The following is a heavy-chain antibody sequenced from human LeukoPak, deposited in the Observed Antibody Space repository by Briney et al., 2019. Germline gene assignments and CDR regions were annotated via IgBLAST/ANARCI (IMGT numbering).Heavy chain of an antibody. D-gene: IGHD3-9*01. J-gene: IGHJ6*03. CDR3: ARVGDDILTGYWGYYYYMDV. V-gene: IGHV1-2*02. Sequence: VASVKVSCKASGYTFTVYYIHWVRQAPGQGLEWMGWINPNSGGTNYARKFQGRVTMTRDTSISTAYMELSRLRSDDTAVYYCARVGDDILTGYWGYYYYMDVWGKGTTVTISS. CDR1: GYTFTVYY. CDR2: INPNSGGT.